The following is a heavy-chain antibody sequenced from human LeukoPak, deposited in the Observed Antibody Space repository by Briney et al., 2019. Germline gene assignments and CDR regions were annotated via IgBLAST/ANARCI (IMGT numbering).Heavy chain of an antibody. CDR2: TYYRSNWYN. CDR3: ARASEAVAGFDY. D-gene: IGHD6-19*01. V-gene: IGHV6-1*01. J-gene: IGHJ4*02. CDR1: GDSVSNNRAA. Sequence: SQTLSLTCIISGDSVSNNRAAWNWIRQSPSRGLEWLGRTYYRSNWYNDYAVSVKSRVIINPDTSKNQFSLQLNSVTPDDTALYYCARASEAVAGFDYWGQGTLVTVSS.